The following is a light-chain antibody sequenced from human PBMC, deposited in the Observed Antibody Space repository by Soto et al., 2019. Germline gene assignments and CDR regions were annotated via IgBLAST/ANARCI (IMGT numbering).Light chain of an antibody. J-gene: IGKJ4*01. CDR2: DAS. CDR3: QQANSFPLT. CDR1: QDISNY. V-gene: IGKV1-12*01. Sequence: DIQMTQSPSSLSASVGDRVTITCQASQDISNYLNWYQQKPGKAPKLLIYDASSLESGVPSRFSGSGSATEFTLTISSLQPEDFATYYCQQANSFPLTFGGGTKVDIK.